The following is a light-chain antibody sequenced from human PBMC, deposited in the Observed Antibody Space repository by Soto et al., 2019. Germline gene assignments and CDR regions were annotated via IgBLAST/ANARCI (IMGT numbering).Light chain of an antibody. J-gene: IGLJ2*01. CDR3: CSYTSSSTPVV. CDR2: DVS. CDR1: SSDVGGYNY. Sequence: QPVLTQPASVSGSPGQSITISCTGTSSDVGGYNYVSWYQQHPGKAPKLMIYDVSNRPSGVSNRFSGSKSGNTASLTISGLQAEDEADYYCCSYTSSSTPVVFGGVTKLTVL. V-gene: IGLV2-14*03.